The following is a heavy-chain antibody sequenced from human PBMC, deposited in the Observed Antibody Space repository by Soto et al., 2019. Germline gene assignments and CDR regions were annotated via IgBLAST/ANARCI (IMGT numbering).Heavy chain of an antibody. Sequence: EVQLLESGGGLVQPGGSLRLSCAASGFTFSIYAMTWVRQAPGKGLEWVSTISGSSGTTSYADPVRGRFTISRDNSKNLLYLPITRLRAEDTAVYYCAKDAYGWYFDLWGRGTLVTVSS. D-gene: IGHD4-17*01. CDR1: GFTFSIYA. J-gene: IGHJ2*01. V-gene: IGHV3-23*01. CDR3: AKDAYGWYFDL. CDR2: ISGSSGTT.